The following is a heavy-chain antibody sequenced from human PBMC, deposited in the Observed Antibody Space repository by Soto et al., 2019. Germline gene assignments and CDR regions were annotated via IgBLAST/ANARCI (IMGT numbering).Heavy chain of an antibody. J-gene: IGHJ4*02. CDR2: ISYDGNNK. CDR1: GFTFSSFC. V-gene: IGHV3-30*03. CDR3: ARGREFDS. Sequence: GGSLRLSFAASGFTFSSFCMHWVRQAPGKGLEWVAVISYDGNNKYHAESGKGRFTISRDNAKNSLYLQMNSLGAEDTAVYSCARGREFDSWGQGTLVTVSA.